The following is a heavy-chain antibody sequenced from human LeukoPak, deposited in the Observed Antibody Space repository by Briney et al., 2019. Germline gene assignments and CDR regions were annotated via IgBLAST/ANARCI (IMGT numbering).Heavy chain of an antibody. J-gene: IGHJ4*02. V-gene: IGHV1-2*04. CDR2: INPNTGGT. D-gene: IGHD1-26*01. Sequence: ASVKVSCKASGFTFSANYIHWVRQAPGQGLEYMGWINPNTGGTNYVQKFQGSVTMTRDTSISAAYMELSRLRSDDTAVYYCARVTNIVGAIDYWGQGTLVTVSS. CDR1: GFTFSANY. CDR3: ARVTNIVGAIDY.